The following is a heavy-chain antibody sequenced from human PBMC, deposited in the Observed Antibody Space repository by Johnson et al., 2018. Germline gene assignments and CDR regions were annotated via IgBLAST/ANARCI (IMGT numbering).Heavy chain of an antibody. J-gene: IGHJ1*01. V-gene: IGHV3-30*18. CDR3: AKDRRSGSSNFQH. Sequence: QVQLVESGGGVVQPGRSLRLSCAASGFTFSSYGMHWVRQAPGKGLEWVAVISYDGSNKYYADSVKGRFTISRDNSKNTRYLQMTSLRGEDAAVYYCAKDRRSGSSNFQHWGQGTLVTVSS. D-gene: IGHD3-10*01. CDR2: ISYDGSNK. CDR1: GFTFSSYG.